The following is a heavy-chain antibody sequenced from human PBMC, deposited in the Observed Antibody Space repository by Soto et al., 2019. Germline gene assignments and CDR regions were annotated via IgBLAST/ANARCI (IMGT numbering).Heavy chain of an antibody. V-gene: IGHV3-33*01. CDR2: IWYDGGNK. J-gene: IGHJ5*02. CDR1: GFTFSSYG. Sequence: GGSLRLSCAASGFTFSSYGMHWVRQAPGKGLEWVAVIWYDGGNKFYADSVTGRFTISRDNSKNTLYLQMNSLGAEDTAVYYCARASGRGWYNWFDPWGQGTLVTVSS. D-gene: IGHD6-19*01. CDR3: ARASGRGWYNWFDP.